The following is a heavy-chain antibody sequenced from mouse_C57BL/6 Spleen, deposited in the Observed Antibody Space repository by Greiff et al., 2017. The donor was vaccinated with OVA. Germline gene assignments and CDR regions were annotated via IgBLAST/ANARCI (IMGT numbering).Heavy chain of an antibody. J-gene: IGHJ1*03. V-gene: IGHV1-69*01. CDR1: GYTFTSYW. CDR3: ARNYYYGSSDV. Sequence: VQLQQPGAELVMPGASVKLSCKASGYTFTSYWMHWVKQRPGQGLEWIGEIDPSDSYTNYNQKFKGKSTLTVDKSSSTAYMQLSSLTSEDSAVYYCARNYYYGSSDVWGTGTTVTVSS. D-gene: IGHD1-1*01. CDR2: IDPSDSYT.